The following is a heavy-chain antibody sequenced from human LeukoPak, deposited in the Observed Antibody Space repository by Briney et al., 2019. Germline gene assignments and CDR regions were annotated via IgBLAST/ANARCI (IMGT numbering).Heavy chain of an antibody. J-gene: IGHJ6*03. CDR1: GFTFDDYG. Sequence: PGGSLRLSCAASGFTFDDYGMSWVRQAPGKGLEWVSGINWNGGSTGYADSVKGRFTISRDNSKNTLYLQMNSLRAEDTAVYYCAKDPLTVTTTYYYYMDVWGKGTTVTVSS. D-gene: IGHD4-17*01. CDR2: INWNGGST. V-gene: IGHV3-20*04. CDR3: AKDPLTVTTTYYYYMDV.